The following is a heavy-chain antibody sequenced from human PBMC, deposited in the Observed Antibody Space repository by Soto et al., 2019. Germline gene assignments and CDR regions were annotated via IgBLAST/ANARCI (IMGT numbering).Heavy chain of an antibody. CDR2: TYYWSKWYN. J-gene: IGHJ6*02. V-gene: IGHV6-1*01. CDR1: GESVSSNSAA. D-gene: IGHD1-26*01. CDR3: TRQGVGANYYQHCMVF. Sequence: PSQTLSLTCVISGESVSSNSAAWNWIRQSPSRGLEWLGRTYYWSKWYNDYAVSVKSRITINPDTSKNQFSLQLNSVTPEDTAVYYCTRQGVGANYYQHCMVFSGRGSTDIGS.